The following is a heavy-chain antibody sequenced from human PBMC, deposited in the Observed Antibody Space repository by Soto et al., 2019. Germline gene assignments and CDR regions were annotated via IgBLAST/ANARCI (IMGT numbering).Heavy chain of an antibody. Sequence: SETLSLTCAVHGGSFSGYYWSWIRQPPGKGLEWIGEINHSGSTNYNPSLKSRVTISVDTSKNQFSLKLSSVTAADTAVYYCARGPYYYGSGSYGPGYYYGMDVWGQGTTVT. CDR1: GGSFSGYY. V-gene: IGHV4-34*01. CDR2: INHSGST. CDR3: ARGPYYYGSGSYGPGYYYGMDV. D-gene: IGHD3-10*01. J-gene: IGHJ6*02.